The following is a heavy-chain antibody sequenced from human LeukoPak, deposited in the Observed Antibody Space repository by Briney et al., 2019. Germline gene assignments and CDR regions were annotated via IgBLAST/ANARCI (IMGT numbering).Heavy chain of an antibody. D-gene: IGHD6-6*01. CDR2: INAGNGNT. J-gene: IGHJ4*02. CDR1: GYTFTGYY. Sequence: ASVKVSCKASGYTFTGYYMHWVRQAPGQGLEWMGWINAGNGNTKYSQKFQGRVTMTRDTSISTAYMELSRLRSDDTAVYYCARDPASSSSKEAGDYWGQGTLVTVSS. CDR3: ARDPASSSSKEAGDY. V-gene: IGHV1-2*02.